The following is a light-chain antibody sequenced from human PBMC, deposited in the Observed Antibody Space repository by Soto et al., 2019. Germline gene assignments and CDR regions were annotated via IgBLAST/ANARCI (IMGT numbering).Light chain of an antibody. CDR1: KLGYKY. CDR3: QAWDSSTVV. CDR2: QDN. J-gene: IGLJ2*01. V-gene: IGLV3-1*01. Sequence: SYELTQPPSVSVSPGQTASITCSGDKLGYKYACWYQQKPGQSPVLVIYQDNKRPSGIPERFSGSSSGNTATLTISGTQAMDEADYYCQAWDSSTVVFGGGTQLTVL.